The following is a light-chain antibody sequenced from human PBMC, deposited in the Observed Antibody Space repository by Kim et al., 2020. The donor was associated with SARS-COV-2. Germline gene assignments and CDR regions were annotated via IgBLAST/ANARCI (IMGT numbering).Light chain of an antibody. CDR2: LGS. CDR1: QSLLHSNGYNY. V-gene: IGKV2-28*01. Sequence: DIVMTQSPLSLPVTPGEPASISCRSSQSLLHSNGYNYLDWYLQKPGQSPQLLIYLGSNRASGVPGRFSGSGSGTDSTLKISRVEAEDVGIYYCMQALQTPLTFGGGTKVDIK. CDR3: MQALQTPLT. J-gene: IGKJ4*01.